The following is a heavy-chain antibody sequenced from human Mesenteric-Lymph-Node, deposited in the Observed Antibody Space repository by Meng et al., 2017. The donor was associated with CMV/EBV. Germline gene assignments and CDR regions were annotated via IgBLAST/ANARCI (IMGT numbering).Heavy chain of an antibody. Sequence: GGSLRLSCAGSGFKFDDYSMHWVRQAPGKGLEWVSGICWNSGCTGHADSVKGRFTISRDNAKNSLYLQLNSLRVEDTALYYCAKDLAGQQLPNYLGWLDSWGQGSLVTVSS. J-gene: IGHJ4*02. CDR1: GFKFDDYS. CDR3: AKDLAGQQLPNYLGWLDS. V-gene: IGHV3-9*01. D-gene: IGHD6-13*01. CDR2: ICWNSGCT.